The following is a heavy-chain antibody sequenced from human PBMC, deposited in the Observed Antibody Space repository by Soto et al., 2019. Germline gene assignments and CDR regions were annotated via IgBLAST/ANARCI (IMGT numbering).Heavy chain of an antibody. CDR1: GFISSSYD. Sequence: GGSLRLSCAASGFISSSYDMSWVRQAPGKGLEWVSTILVDGRAFYVDSVRGRFTISRDTSKNTVYLQMNSLTAGDTALYYCAKATATGGGAFDICGQGTMVTVSS. D-gene: IGHD2-8*02. CDR2: ILVDGRA. V-gene: IGHV3-23*01. J-gene: IGHJ3*02. CDR3: AKATATGGGAFDI.